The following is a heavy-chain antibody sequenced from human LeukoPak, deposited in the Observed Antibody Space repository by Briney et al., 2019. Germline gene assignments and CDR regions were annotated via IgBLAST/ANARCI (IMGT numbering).Heavy chain of an antibody. CDR3: ARGIAVADYYFDF. D-gene: IGHD6-19*01. J-gene: IGHJ4*02. Sequence: IPSETLSLTCTVSGGSISSGSYYWSWIRQPPGKGLEWNGYIYYSGSTNYNPSLKSRVTISGDTSKNQFSLKLSSVTAADTAVYYCARGIAVADYYFDFWGQGTLVTVSS. CDR2: IYYSGST. CDR1: GGSISSGSYY. V-gene: IGHV4-61*01.